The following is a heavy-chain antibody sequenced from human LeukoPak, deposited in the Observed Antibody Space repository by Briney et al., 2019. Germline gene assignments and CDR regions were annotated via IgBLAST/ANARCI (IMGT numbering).Heavy chain of an antibody. Sequence: SETLSLTCTVSGGPISTSGYYWGWIRQPLRKGLAWIGTISYSGSAYYDSSLKSRDTISVDTSKNQFSLKLSSVTAADTAVYFCARGRSIVVRRYFDLWGRGTLLTVSS. D-gene: IGHD3-22*01. V-gene: IGHV4-39*01. CDR1: GGPISTSGYY. CDR2: ISYSGSA. CDR3: ARGRSIVVRRYFDL. J-gene: IGHJ2*01.